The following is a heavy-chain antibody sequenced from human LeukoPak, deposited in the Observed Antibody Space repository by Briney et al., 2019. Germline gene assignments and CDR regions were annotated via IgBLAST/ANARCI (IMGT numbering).Heavy chain of an antibody. CDR3: AKDRANYYDSSGCDY. CDR1: GFTFSSYG. D-gene: IGHD3-22*01. CDR2: ISYDGSKK. J-gene: IGHJ4*02. Sequence: QAGGSLRLSCAASGFTFSSYGMHWVRQAPGKGLEWVSVISYDGSKKYYADSVKGRFTISRDNSKNTLYLQMNSLRAEDTAVYYCAKDRANYYDSSGCDYWGQGTLVTVSP. V-gene: IGHV3-30*18.